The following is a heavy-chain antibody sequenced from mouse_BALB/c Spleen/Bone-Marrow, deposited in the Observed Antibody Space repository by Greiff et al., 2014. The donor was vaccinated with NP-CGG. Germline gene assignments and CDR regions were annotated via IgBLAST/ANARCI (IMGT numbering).Heavy chain of an antibody. V-gene: IGHV1S81*02. D-gene: IGHD2-14*01. Sequence: QVQLKQSGAELVKPGASVKLSCKASGYTFTSYWMHWVKQRPGQGLEWIGEINPSNGRTNYNEKFKSKATLTVDKSSSTAYMQLSSLTSEDSAVYYCARSSYRYDDAMDYWGQGTSVTVSS. J-gene: IGHJ4*01. CDR3: ARSSYRYDDAMDY. CDR1: GYTFTSYW. CDR2: INPSNGRT.